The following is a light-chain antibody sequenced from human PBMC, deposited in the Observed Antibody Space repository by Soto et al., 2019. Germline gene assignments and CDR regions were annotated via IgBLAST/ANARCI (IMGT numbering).Light chain of an antibody. CDR3: QQCYATPPT. CDR1: QSVLYSSTNKNY. Sequence: DIVMTQSPDSLAVSLGERATINCKSSQSVLYSSTNKNYLSWYQQKPGQPPKLIIYWASARQSGVPDRFSGSGSGTDFTLTINSLQAEDAAVYYCQQCYATPPTFGQGTKVEVK. V-gene: IGKV4-1*01. CDR2: WAS. J-gene: IGKJ1*01.